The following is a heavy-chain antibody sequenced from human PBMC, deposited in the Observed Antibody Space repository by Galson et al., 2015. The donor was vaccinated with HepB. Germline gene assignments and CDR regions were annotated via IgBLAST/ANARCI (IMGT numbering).Heavy chain of an antibody. D-gene: IGHD3-16*01. Sequence: SLRLSCAASGFTFSDYYMSWIRQAPGKGLEWLSYISSSTIYTNYADSVKGRFTISRDNVKNSMYLRMNSLRAEDTALYYCARDSQGDPFDYWGQGTLVIVSS. V-gene: IGHV3-11*06. CDR1: GFTFSDYY. CDR3: ARDSQGDPFDY. J-gene: IGHJ4*02. CDR2: ISSSTIYT.